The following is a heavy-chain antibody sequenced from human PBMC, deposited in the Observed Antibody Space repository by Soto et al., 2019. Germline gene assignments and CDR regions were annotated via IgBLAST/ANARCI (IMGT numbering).Heavy chain of an antibody. CDR3: ARGGPVRFLEWLPTPGPLDP. CDR2: INHSGST. D-gene: IGHD3-3*01. V-gene: IGHV4-34*01. J-gene: IGHJ5*02. CDR1: GGSFSGYY. Sequence: SETLSLTCAVYGGSFSGYYWSWIRQPPGKGLEWIGEINHSGSTNYNPSLKSRVTISVDTSKNQFSLKPSSVTAADTAVYYCARGGPVRFLEWLPTPGPLDPWGQGTLVTVSS.